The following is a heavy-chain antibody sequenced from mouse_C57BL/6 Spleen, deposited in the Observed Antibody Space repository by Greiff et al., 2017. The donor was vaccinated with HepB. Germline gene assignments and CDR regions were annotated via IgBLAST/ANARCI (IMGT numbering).Heavy chain of an antibody. CDR3: ARDGHYGSSPDWFAY. CDR2: INPSNGGT. D-gene: IGHD1-1*01. Sequence: VQLQQSGTELVKPGASVKLSCKASGYTFTSYWMHWVKQRPGQGLEWIGNINPSNGGTNYNEKFKSKATLTVDKSSSTAYMQLSSLTSEDSAVYYCARDGHYGSSPDWFAYWGQGTLVTVSA. J-gene: IGHJ3*01. CDR1: GYTFTSYW. V-gene: IGHV1-53*01.